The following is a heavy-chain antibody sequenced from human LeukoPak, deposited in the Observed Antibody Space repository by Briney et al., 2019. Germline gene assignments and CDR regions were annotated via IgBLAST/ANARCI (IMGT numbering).Heavy chain of an antibody. Sequence: SETLSLTCAVYGGSFSGYYWSWIRQPPGKGLEWIGEINHSGSTNYNPSLKSRVTISVDASKNQFSLKLSSVTAADTAVYYCARGGQQLVRGWFDPWGQGTLVTVSS. CDR1: GGSFSGYY. D-gene: IGHD6-13*01. CDR2: INHSGST. J-gene: IGHJ5*02. CDR3: ARGGQQLVRGWFDP. V-gene: IGHV4-34*01.